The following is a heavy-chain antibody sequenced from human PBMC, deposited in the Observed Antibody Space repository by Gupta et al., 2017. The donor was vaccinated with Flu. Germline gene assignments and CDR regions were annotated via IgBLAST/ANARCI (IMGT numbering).Heavy chain of an antibody. CDR2: IYHSGST. CDR3: ARDLPVDIVVVPAAIRGNYYYYGMDV. D-gene: IGHD2-2*01. Sequence: QVQLQESGPGLVKPSETLSLTCAVSGYSISSGYYWGWLRQPPGQGLEWLGSIYHSGSTYYNPSLKSRVTISVDTSKNQFSLKLSSVTAADTAVYYWARDLPVDIVVVPAAIRGNYYYYGMDVWGQGTTVTVSS. J-gene: IGHJ6*02. CDR1: GYSISSGYY. V-gene: IGHV4-38-2*02.